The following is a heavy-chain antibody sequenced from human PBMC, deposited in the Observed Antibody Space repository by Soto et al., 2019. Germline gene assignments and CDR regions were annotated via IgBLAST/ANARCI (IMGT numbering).Heavy chain of an antibody. Sequence: QVQLVQSGAEVREPGASAKVSCKASGYTFTNYVIHWVRQAPGQRLEWMGWINTGAETKYSQNFQGRVTITRDTSAKTAYMELSSLRSEDTAVYYCAREGEVGGFDGDYWGQGTMVSVSS. J-gene: IGHJ4*02. CDR2: INTGAET. D-gene: IGHD5-12*01. CDR1: GYTFTNYV. V-gene: IGHV1-3*04. CDR3: AREGEVGGFDGDY.